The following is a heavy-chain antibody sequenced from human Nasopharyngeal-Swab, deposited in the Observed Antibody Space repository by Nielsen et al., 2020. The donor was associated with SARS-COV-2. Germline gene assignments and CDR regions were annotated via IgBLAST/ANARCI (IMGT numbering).Heavy chain of an antibody. V-gene: IGHV1-18*01. D-gene: IGHD3-10*01. CDR3: ARLWFGEPYFDY. CDR1: GYTFTSYG. J-gene: IGHJ4*02. Sequence: ASVKVSCKASGYTFTSYGISWLRQAPGQGLEWMGWNSAYNGNTNYAQKLQGRVTMTTDTSTSTAYMELRSLRSDDTAVYYCARLWFGEPYFDYWGQGTLVTVSS. CDR2: NSAYNGNT.